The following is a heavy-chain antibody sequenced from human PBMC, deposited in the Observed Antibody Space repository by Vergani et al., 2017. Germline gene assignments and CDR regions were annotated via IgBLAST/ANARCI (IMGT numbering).Heavy chain of an antibody. J-gene: IGHJ5*01. CDR3: GVIMVRSPRPDNWFDS. CDR1: GYSISRGFY. D-gene: IGHD3-10*01. CDR2: MFHTGEA. V-gene: IGHV4-38-2*02. Sequence: QIQLQESGPGLVKPSETLSLTCSVSGYSISRGFYWAWIRQTPEQGLEWIGGMFHTGEASNSPSLQSRVAFSLDTSKNQFPLQLTSVTAADTAVYFCGVIMVRSPRPDNWFDSWGRGTLVTVSS.